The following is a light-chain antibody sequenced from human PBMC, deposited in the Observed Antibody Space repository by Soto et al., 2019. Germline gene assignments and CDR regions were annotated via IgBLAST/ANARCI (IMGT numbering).Light chain of an antibody. CDR1: SSDVGGYNY. V-gene: IGLV2-14*01. CDR2: EVS. CDR3: SSYTSSSTLP. J-gene: IGLJ1*01. Sequence: QAVVTQPASVSGSPGQSITISCTGTSSDVGGYNYVSWYQQHPGKAPKLMIYEVSNRSSGVSNRFSGSKSGNTASLTISGLQAEDEADYYCSSYTSSSTLPFGTGTKLTVL.